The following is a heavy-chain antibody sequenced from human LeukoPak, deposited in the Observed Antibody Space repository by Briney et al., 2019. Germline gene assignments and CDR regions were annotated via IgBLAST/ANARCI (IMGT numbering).Heavy chain of an antibody. CDR3: AIATTGRGAFGS. D-gene: IGHD1-1*01. CDR1: GFTFSDFW. Sequence: PGGSLRLSCAASGFTFSDFWMSWVRQAPGKGLECMASTNEAGGDKLYVDSVKGRFTISRDNSKNSLSLQMNSLTAEDTAIYYCAIATTGRGAFGSWGQGTLVSVSS. V-gene: IGHV3-7*01. J-gene: IGHJ4*02. CDR2: TNEAGGDK.